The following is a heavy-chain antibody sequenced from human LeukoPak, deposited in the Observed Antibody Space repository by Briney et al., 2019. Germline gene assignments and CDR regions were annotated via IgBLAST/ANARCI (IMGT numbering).Heavy chain of an antibody. CDR2: IYHSGST. J-gene: IGHJ4*02. CDR3: ARETSYYYGSGSYYNDSDY. D-gene: IGHD3-10*01. V-gene: IGHV4-30-2*01. Sequence: SETLSLTCTVSGGSISSGGYYWSWIRQPPGKGLEWIGYIYHSGSTYYNPSLKSRVTISVDRSKDQFSLKLSSVTAADTAVYYYARETSYYYGSGSYYNDSDYWGQGTLVTVSS. CDR1: GGSISSGGYY.